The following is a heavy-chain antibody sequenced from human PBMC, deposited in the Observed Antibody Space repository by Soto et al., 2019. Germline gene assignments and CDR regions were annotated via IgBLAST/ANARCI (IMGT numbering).Heavy chain of an antibody. CDR2: ISGSGGST. CDR1: GFTFSSYA. J-gene: IGHJ4*02. V-gene: IGHV3-23*01. Sequence: GGSLRLSCAASGFTFSSYAMSWVRQAPGKGLEWVSAISGSGGSTYYADSVKGRFTISRDNSKNTLYLQMNSLRAEDTAVYYCAKVVAGYSINGGVYWGQGTLVTVSS. D-gene: IGHD6-13*01. CDR3: AKVVAGYSINGGVY.